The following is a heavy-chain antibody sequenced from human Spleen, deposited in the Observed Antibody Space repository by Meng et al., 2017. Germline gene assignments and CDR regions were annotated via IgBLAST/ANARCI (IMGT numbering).Heavy chain of an antibody. J-gene: IGHJ4*02. CDR1: GYTFTRYN. D-gene: IGHD1-7*01. CDR3: ALTMNYYYFDY. CDR2: INPSGGGT. V-gene: IGHV1-46*01. Sequence: ASVKVSCKTSGYTFTRYNMHWVRQAPGQGLEWMGMINPSGGGTTYTQKFKGRVTMTRDTSASTVSMELSSLKSEDTAVYYCALTMNYYYFDYWVPGTLFTVSS.